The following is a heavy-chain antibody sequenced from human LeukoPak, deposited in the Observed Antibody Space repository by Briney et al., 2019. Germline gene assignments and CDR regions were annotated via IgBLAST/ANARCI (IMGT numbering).Heavy chain of an antibody. CDR1: GIIFRDAW. J-gene: IGHJ4*02. CDR3: TKYPPLTGGVYSAH. CDR2: ITSKVDGGTT. V-gene: IGHV3-15*07. Sequence: PGGSLRLSCVVSGIIFRDAWMNSVCQTPGKGLEWVVRITSKVDGGTTDYASPVKSRFTISRDDSKNTLYLQMSSLKTEDTAIYYCTKYPPLTGGVYSAHWGQGTLVTVSS. D-gene: IGHD7-27*01.